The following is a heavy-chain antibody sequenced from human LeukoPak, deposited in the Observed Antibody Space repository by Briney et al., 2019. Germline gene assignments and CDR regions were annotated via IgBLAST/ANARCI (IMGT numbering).Heavy chain of an antibody. V-gene: IGHV4-59*01. J-gene: IGHJ3*02. CDR3: SRGGTSCAYVFDI. CDR2: LYYSGST. CDR1: GRSLSISH. Sequence: SETLSPICSVSGRSLSISHWSWLRQPPGKGLEWIRYLYYSGSTNSDPSLKSRVTMSVDPSKNQFSLELRSVTAADTAGYYLSRGGTSCAYVFDIWGQGTMVTVSS. D-gene: IGHD1-1*01.